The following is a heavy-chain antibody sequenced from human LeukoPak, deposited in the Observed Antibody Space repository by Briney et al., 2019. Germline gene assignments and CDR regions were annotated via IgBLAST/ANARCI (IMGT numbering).Heavy chain of an antibody. D-gene: IGHD3-22*01. Sequence: ASVKVSCKASGYTFTSYYVHWVRQAPGQGLEWMGLINPSGGATDYAQRFRGRVTMTRDTSTTTVYVELSSLRSEDTAVYYCARARDYRSSAYPPDYWGQGTLVTVSS. CDR2: INPSGGAT. J-gene: IGHJ4*02. V-gene: IGHV1-46*01. CDR3: ARARDYRSSAYPPDY. CDR1: GYTFTSYY.